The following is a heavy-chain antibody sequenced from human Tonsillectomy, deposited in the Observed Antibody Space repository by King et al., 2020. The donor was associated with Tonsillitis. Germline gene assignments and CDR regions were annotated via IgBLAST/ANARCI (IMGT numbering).Heavy chain of an antibody. CDR1: GFTFRSYS. J-gene: IGHJ5*02. Sequence: VQLVESGGGLVKPGGSLRLSCATSGFTFRSYSMNWVRQAPGKGLEWVSSISSRSSYIYYADSVKGRFTISRDNAKNSLYLQMNSLRAEDTAVYYCARDQEAEGWFDPWGQGTLVTVSS. V-gene: IGHV3-21*01. CDR2: ISSRSSYI. CDR3: ARDQEAEGWFDP.